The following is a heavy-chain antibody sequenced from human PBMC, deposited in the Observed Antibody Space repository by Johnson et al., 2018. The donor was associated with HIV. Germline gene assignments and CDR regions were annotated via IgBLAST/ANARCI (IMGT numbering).Heavy chain of an antibody. V-gene: IGHV3-66*02. CDR3: AKGDFGVFKNPLDM. CDR2: IYSGGGT. D-gene: IGHD3-3*01. CDR1: GFTFSSYA. J-gene: IGHJ3*02. Sequence: EVQVVESGGGVVQPGRSLRLSCAASGFTFSSYAMSWVRQAPGKGLECVSVIYSGGGTYYADSVKGRFTISRDNSKNTVYLHMNSLRVEDTAVYYCAKGDFGVFKNPLDMWGQGTMVTVSS.